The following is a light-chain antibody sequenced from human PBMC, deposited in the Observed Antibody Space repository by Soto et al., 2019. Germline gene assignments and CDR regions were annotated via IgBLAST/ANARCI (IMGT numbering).Light chain of an antibody. V-gene: IGLV2-23*01. J-gene: IGLJ3*02. CDR3: CSYAGSSTLV. CDR1: SSDVGSYKF. Sequence: QSALTQPASVSGSPGQSITISCTGTSSDVGSYKFVSWYQQHPGKAPKLMIYEGSKRPSGVSSRFSGSKSGNTASLTISGLQADDEGDYHCCSYAGSSTLVFGGGTKVTVL. CDR2: EGS.